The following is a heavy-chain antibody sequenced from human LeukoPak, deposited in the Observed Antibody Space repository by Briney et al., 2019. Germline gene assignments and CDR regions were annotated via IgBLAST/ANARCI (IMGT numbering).Heavy chain of an antibody. V-gene: IGHV1-46*01. CDR1: GYIFTSYY. J-gene: IGHJ5*02. Sequence: GASVKVSCKASGYIFTSYYMHWVRQAPGQGLEWMGGIRPVFGATMYAENFQDRVTITADESSGTAYMELSSLKLDDTAVYYCARVPPYCSTSTCYAPFDDWGQGTLVTVSS. CDR3: ARVPPYCSTSTCYAPFDD. CDR2: IRPVFGAT. D-gene: IGHD2-2*01.